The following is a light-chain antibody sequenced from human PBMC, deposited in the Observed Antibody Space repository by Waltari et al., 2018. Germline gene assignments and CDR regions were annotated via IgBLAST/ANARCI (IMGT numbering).Light chain of an antibody. CDR1: KLGEKF. CDR2: EDS. Sequence: SYELTQPSSVSVSPGETVSITCSGDKLGEKFVSWYQQRPGLSPVVVIYEDSKRPSGIPGRFSGSNSGNTATLTISGTQAMDEADYYCQTWDSRNAVFGSATKVTVL. CDR3: QTWDSRNAV. V-gene: IGLV3-1*01. J-gene: IGLJ1*01.